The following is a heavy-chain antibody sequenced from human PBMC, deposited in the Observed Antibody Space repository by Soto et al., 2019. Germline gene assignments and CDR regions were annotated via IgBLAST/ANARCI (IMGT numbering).Heavy chain of an antibody. D-gene: IGHD3-10*01. V-gene: IGHV3-30*18. CDR3: AKDRMGAGVRGYFDY. CDR2: ISYDGSNK. Sequence: QVQLVESGGGVVQPGKSVRLSCAGSGFTFSSYGKDWVRQAPGKGLEWVAVISYDGSNKYYADSVKGRFTISRDNSKNTLYLQMSSLRADDTAVYYCAKDRMGAGVRGYFDYWGQGTLVTVSS. J-gene: IGHJ4*02. CDR1: GFTFSSYG.